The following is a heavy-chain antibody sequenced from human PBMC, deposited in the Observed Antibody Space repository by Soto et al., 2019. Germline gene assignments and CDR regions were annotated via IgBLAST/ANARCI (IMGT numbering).Heavy chain of an antibody. CDR2: MYIGGST. CDR1: GFNVSSNY. CDR3: ARDRLVDTRGYYLGSDYFDY. Sequence: PGGSLRLSCAASGFNVSSNYMSWVRQAPGKGLEWVSLMYIGGSTYYADSVKCRFTISRDNSKNTLYLQMNRLRAEDTAVYYCARDRLVDTRGYYLGSDYFDYWGQGT. J-gene: IGHJ4*02. V-gene: IGHV3-66*01. D-gene: IGHD3-22*01.